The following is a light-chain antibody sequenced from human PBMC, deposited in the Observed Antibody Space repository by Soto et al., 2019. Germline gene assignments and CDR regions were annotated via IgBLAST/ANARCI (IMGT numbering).Light chain of an antibody. V-gene: IGLV1-44*01. CDR1: SSNMGTNS. CDR3: AAWEDSLSGPV. Sequence: QSVLTQPPSASGTPGQSVTISCSGGSSNMGTNSVSWYQHFPGTAPKLLIFRSYQRPSGVPDRFSGSKSGTSASLAIRGLQSEDEADYYCAAWEDSLSGPVFGTGTKVTVL. J-gene: IGLJ1*01. CDR2: RSY.